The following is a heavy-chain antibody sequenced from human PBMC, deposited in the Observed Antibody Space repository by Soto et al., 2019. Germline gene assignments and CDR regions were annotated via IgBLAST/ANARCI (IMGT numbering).Heavy chain of an antibody. V-gene: IGHV1-8*01. CDR1: GYTFTSYD. CDR3: XXXXXHQLPTIDF. D-gene: IGHD2-2*01. Sequence: QVQLVQSGAEVKEPGASVRVSCKASGYTFTSYDINWVRQATGQGLEWMGWMNPESRNTGYAQKFQGRVTMTRDTSXXTAXXXXXXXXXXXXXXXXXXXXXXHQLPTIDFWGQGTLVTVSS. CDR2: MNPESRNT. J-gene: IGHJ4*02.